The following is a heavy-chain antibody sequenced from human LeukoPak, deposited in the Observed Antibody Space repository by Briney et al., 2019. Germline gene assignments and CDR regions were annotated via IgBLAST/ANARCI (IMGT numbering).Heavy chain of an antibody. V-gene: IGHV4-34*01. CDR2: INHSGST. Sequence: SETLSLTCAVYGGSFSSYYWSWIRQPPGKGLEWIGEINHSGSTNYNPSLKSRVTISVDTSKNQFSLKLSSVTAADTAVYFCARGGICSSTSCYPRYWGQGTLVTVSS. CDR1: GGSFSSYY. CDR3: ARGGICSSTSCYPRY. J-gene: IGHJ4*02. D-gene: IGHD2-2*01.